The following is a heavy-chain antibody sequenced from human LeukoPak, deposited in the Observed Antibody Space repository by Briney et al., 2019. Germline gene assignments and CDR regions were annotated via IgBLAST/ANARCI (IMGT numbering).Heavy chain of an antibody. Sequence: SETLSLTCTVSGVPINNYYWTWIRQPDGKGLEWVAHIYPSGNTNYNPSLKSRVTISADKSKKQFSLRLSSVTAADTAMYYCARMSPGYYYYLDVWGKGTKVTVSS. CDR2: IYPSGNT. CDR1: GVPINNYY. J-gene: IGHJ6*03. V-gene: IGHV4-4*07. CDR3: ARMSPGYYYYLDV.